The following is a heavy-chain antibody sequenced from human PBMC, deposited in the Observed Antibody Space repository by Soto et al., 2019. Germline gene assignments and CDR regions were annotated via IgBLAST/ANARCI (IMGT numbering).Heavy chain of an antibody. Sequence: ASVKVSCKASGYTFTSYGISWVRQAPGQGLEWMGWISAYNGNANYAQKLQGRVTMTTDTSTSTAYMELRSLRSDDTAVYYCARDKTPFTLRYFDWFGYWGQGTLVTVSS. D-gene: IGHD3-9*01. CDR2: ISAYNGNA. CDR3: ARDKTPFTLRYFDWFGY. CDR1: GYTFTSYG. V-gene: IGHV1-18*01. J-gene: IGHJ4*02.